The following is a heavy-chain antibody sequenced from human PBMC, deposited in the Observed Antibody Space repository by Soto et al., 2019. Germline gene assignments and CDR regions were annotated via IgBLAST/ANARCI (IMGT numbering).Heavy chain of an antibody. V-gene: IGHV2-5*01. Sequence: SGPTLVNPTQTLTLTCSFSGFSLSTSGVGVGWIRQSPGKAPEWLALIYWSGDEHYRPSLKSRLSITKDTSKNHVVLIMTDMDPVDTATYYVARGIATLPVFAFDIWGQGTMVTVS. CDR2: IYWSGDE. J-gene: IGHJ3*02. D-gene: IGHD6-6*01. CDR3: ARGIATLPVFAFDI. CDR1: GFSLSTSGVG.